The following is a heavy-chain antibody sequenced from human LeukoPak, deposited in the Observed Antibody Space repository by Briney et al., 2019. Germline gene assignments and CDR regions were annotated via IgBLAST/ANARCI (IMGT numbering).Heavy chain of an antibody. CDR3: ATPCSSTSAATHT. CDR1: GGSISSSSYY. Sequence: NASETLSLTCTVSGGSISSSSYYWGWIRQPPGKGLEWIGSIYYSGSTYYNPSLKSRITISVDTSKTQFSLKLSSVTAADTAVYYCATPCSSTSAATHTGGQGTLVTVSS. CDR2: IYYSGST. J-gene: IGHJ4*02. V-gene: IGHV4-39*01. D-gene: IGHD2-2*01.